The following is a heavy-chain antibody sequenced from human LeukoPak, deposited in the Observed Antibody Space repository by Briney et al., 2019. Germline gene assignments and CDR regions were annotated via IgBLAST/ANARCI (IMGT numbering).Heavy chain of an antibody. CDR2: ISYDGSKK. J-gene: IGHJ4*02. D-gene: IGHD3-22*01. CDR3: ARDFSYDGTGYQDY. V-gene: IGHV3-30*03. CDR1: GFTFSTYG. Sequence: GGSLRLSCAASGFTFSTYGMHWVRQAPGKGLEWVAVISYDGSKKYYADSVKGRFTISRDNSKDTLLLQIDSLPSEDTSVYYCARDFSYDGTGYQDYWGQGTLVTVSS.